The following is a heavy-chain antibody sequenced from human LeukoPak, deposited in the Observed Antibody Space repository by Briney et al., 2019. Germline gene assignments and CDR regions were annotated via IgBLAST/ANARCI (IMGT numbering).Heavy chain of an antibody. V-gene: IGHV3-33*01. D-gene: IGHD5-12*01. CDR1: GFTFSSYG. CDR3: ARDRGVAAHLDY. J-gene: IGHJ4*02. Sequence: GGSLRLSCAASGFTFSSYGMHWVRQAPGKGLEWVAVIWLDGTNKYYADSVRGRFTISRDNSKNTLYLQMSSLRAEDTAVYYCARDRGVAAHLDYWGQGTLVTVSS. CDR2: IWLDGTNK.